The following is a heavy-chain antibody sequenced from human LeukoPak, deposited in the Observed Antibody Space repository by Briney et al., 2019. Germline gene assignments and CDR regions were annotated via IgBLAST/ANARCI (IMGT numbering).Heavy chain of an antibody. D-gene: IGHD5-12*01. Sequence: GGSLRLSCAASGFTFSGYSINWVRQAPGKGLEWVSYISSGSSSIFYADSVKGRFTISRDNAENSLYLQMNSLRVEDTAVYYCARGRNSGRTGMDVWGQGTTVTVSS. CDR1: GFTFSGYS. J-gene: IGHJ6*02. V-gene: IGHV3-48*04. CDR3: ARGRNSGRTGMDV. CDR2: ISSGSSSI.